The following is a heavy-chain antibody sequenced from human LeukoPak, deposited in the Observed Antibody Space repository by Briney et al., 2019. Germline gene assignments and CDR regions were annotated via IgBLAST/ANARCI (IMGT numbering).Heavy chain of an antibody. CDR3: ARGFIAVARPLEY. CDR1: GFPFSSYA. J-gene: IGHJ4*02. D-gene: IGHD6-19*01. Sequence: GGSLRLSCADSGFPFSSYAMSWVRQAPGRGLEWVSVISDSGDSTYYADSVKGRFTISRDNSENTLFLQMSSLRAEDTAVYYCARGFIAVARPLEYWGQGTLVTVSS. V-gene: IGHV3-23*01. CDR2: ISDSGDST.